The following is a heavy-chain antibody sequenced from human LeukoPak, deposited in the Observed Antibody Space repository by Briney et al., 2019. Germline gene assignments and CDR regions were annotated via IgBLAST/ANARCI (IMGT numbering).Heavy chain of an antibody. CDR2: INPNSGGT. CDR3: ARENSSGGYFDY. CDR1: GYTFTSYD. D-gene: IGHD6-19*01. V-gene: IGHV1-2*04. J-gene: IGHJ4*02. Sequence: ASVKVSCTASGYTFTSYDINWVRQATGQGLEWMGWINPNSGGTNYAQKFQGWVTMTRDTSISTAYMELSRLRSDDTAVYYCARENSSGGYFDYWGQGTLVTVSS.